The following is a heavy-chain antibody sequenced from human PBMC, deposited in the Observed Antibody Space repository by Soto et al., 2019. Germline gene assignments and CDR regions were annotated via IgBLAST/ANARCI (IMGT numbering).Heavy chain of an antibody. CDR1: GFTFSSYA. J-gene: IGHJ6*02. CDR2: ISYDGSNK. V-gene: IGHV3-30-3*01. Sequence: QVQLVESGGGVVQPGRSLRLSCAASGFTFSSYAMHWVRQAPGKGLEWVAVISYDGSNKYYADSVKGRFTISRDNSQNTLYLQMNSLRAEDTAVYYCARDQARKYYYGMDVWGQGTTVTVSS. CDR3: ARDQARKYYYGMDV.